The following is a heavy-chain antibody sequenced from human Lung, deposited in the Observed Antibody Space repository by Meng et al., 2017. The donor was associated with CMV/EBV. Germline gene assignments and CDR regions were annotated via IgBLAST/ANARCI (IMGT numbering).Heavy chain of an antibody. Sequence: GGSLRLXXAASGFTFSSYWMSWVRQAPGKGLEWVANIKQDGSEKYYVDSVKGRFTISRDNAKNSLYLQMNSLRAEDTAVYYCARDSKISSGSSSYYYYYGMDVWGQGTXVTVSS. CDR2: IKQDGSEK. D-gene: IGHD6-6*01. V-gene: IGHV3-7*01. CDR1: GFTFSSYW. CDR3: ARDSKISSGSSSYYYYYGMDV. J-gene: IGHJ6*02.